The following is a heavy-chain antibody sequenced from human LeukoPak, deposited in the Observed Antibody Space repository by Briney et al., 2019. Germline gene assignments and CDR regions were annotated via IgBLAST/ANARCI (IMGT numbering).Heavy chain of an antibody. CDR1: VDTFTAYY. CDR2: NNPNSGGT. D-gene: IGHD5-12*01. Sequence: ASVKGSCKASVDTFTAYYMHWVRQAPVHGREWMGWNNPNSGGTSYAQTFQGRVNMTRDTSISTAYMELSRLRPDYTAVYYCARARGLIYSDYDLFDYWGRGTLVTVSS. V-gene: IGHV1-2*02. CDR3: ARARGLIYSDYDLFDY. J-gene: IGHJ4*02.